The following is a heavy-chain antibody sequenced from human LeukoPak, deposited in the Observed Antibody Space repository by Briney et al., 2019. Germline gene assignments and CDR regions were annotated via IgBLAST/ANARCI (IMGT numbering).Heavy chain of an antibody. J-gene: IGHJ3*01. CDR3: AKEGRYGSGSYGAFDV. Sequence: PGGSLRLSCSASGFPFDDYGMSWVRQAPGKGLEWVSDISGSGSTAFFADSVKGRFTISRDNSKNTLYLEMRSLRAEDTAVYYCAKEGRYGSGSYGAFDVWGQGTMVTVSS. CDR1: GFPFDDYG. D-gene: IGHD3-10*01. CDR2: ISGSGSTA. V-gene: IGHV3-23*01.